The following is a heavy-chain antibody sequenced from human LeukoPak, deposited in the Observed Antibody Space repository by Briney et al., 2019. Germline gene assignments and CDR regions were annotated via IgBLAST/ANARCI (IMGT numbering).Heavy chain of an antibody. Sequence: GGSLRLSCAVSGFTAGYNYMSWVRQAPGKGLEWVSVIYRGDTYYADSVKGRFTISRDDSKNTVSLQMNRLRADDTAVYFCASYYCSSGSCYFDTWGQGTLVAVSS. CDR1: GFTAGYNY. CDR2: IYRGDT. CDR3: ASYYCSSGSCYFDT. J-gene: IGHJ4*02. D-gene: IGHD2-15*01. V-gene: IGHV3-53*01.